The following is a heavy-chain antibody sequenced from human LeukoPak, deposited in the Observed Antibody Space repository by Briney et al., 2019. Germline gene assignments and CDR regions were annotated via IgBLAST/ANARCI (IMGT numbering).Heavy chain of an antibody. CDR2: ISAYNGNT. V-gene: IGHV1-18*04. Sequence: ASVKVSCKASGYTFTSYGISRVRQAPGQGLEWMGWISAYNGNTNYAQKLQGRVTMTTDTPTSTAYMELRSLRSDDTAVYYCARDVGGGYCSGGSCYPGANWFDPWGQGTLVTVSS. D-gene: IGHD2-15*01. CDR1: GYTFTSYG. J-gene: IGHJ5*02. CDR3: ARDVGGGYCSGGSCYPGANWFDP.